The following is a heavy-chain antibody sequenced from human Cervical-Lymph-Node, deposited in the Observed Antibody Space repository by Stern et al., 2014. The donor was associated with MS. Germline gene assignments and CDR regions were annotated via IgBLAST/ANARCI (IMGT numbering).Heavy chain of an antibody. CDR1: GGV. Sequence: VQLVESGADVKKPGSAVRVSCKASGGVSWLRKAPGQGLEYLGGIIRPAGTAHHAKSFQGSLQISAGTSRNTTYMELPSLRSDDTAVYYCARGTGDNWFDPWGQGTLVSVSS. J-gene: IGHJ5*02. D-gene: IGHD3-10*01. V-gene: IGHV1-69*06. CDR2: IIRPAGTA. CDR3: ARGTGDNWFDP.